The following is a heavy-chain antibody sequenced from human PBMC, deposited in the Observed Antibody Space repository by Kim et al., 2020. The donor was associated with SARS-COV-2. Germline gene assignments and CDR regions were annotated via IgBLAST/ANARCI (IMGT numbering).Heavy chain of an antibody. CDR2: GSN. CDR3: ARESGGDFDY. J-gene: IGHJ4*02. V-gene: IGHV4-31*02. Sequence: GSNYYNPASKSRVTISVDTSQNQFSLKLSSVTAADTAVYYCARESGGDFDYWGQGTLVTVSS.